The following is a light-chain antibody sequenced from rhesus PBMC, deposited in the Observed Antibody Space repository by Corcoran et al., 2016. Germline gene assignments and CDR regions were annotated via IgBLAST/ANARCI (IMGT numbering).Light chain of an antibody. CDR1: QHIYTN. V-gene: IGKV1S17*01. Sequence: IQMTQSPSALSASVGDRVTSSCRASQHIYTNLAWYQQKPGKAPKYLFYAASSLKTGMPSRFSGSGSGTDFTRPISSLKPGDSAVYYCQHYYDTPLTIGGGTKVEIK. CDR2: AAS. CDR3: QHYYDTPLT. J-gene: IGKJ4*01.